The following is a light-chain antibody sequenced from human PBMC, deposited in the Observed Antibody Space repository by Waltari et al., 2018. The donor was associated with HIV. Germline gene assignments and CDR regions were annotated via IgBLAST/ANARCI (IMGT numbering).Light chain of an antibody. CDR3: SSYTSSSTSHV. CDR1: SSDVGGYNY. J-gene: IGLJ1*01. CDR2: EVS. Sequence: QSALTQPASVSGSPGQSITISYTGTSSDVGGYNYVSWYQQHPGKAPKLMIYEVSNRPSGVSNRFSGSKSGNTASLTISGLQAEDEADYYCSSYTSSSTSHVFGTGTKVTVL. V-gene: IGLV2-14*01.